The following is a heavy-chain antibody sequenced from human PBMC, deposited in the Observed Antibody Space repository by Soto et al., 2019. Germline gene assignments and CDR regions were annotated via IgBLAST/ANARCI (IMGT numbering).Heavy chain of an antibody. J-gene: IGHJ5*02. CDR2: IFYTGTT. V-gene: IGHV4-39*02. Sequence: PPDTLSLTWSVSGCSLSYNSYYWVWLLQPPGKGLEWVGGIFYTGTTYYSPSLKDRVTISVDTSKNSFSLNLTSVTAADTAVYFCARLVVVAPVANAWGQGTLVTVSS. CDR1: GCSLSYNSYY. CDR3: ARLVVVAPVANA. D-gene: IGHD2-2*01.